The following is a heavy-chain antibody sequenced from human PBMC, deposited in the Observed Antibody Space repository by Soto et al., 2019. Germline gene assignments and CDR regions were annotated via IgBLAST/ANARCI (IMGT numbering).Heavy chain of an antibody. Sequence: GGSLRLSCAASGFTFDDYAMHWVRQAPGKGLEWVSGISWNSGSIGYADSVKGRFTISRDNAKNSLYLQMNSLRAEDTALYYCAKSVAVADLPPWDYFDYWGQGT. V-gene: IGHV3-9*01. CDR1: GFTFDDYA. CDR3: AKSVAVADLPPWDYFDY. CDR2: ISWNSGSI. J-gene: IGHJ4*02. D-gene: IGHD6-19*01.